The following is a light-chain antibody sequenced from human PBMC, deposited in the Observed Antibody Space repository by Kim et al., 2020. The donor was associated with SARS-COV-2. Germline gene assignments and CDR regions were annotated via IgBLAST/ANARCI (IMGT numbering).Light chain of an antibody. CDR3: QQYGSSPPVT. V-gene: IGKV3-20*01. CDR2: GAS. CDR1: QSVSSSY. J-gene: IGKJ5*01. Sequence: PGERANISCRASQSVSSSYLAWYQQKPGQAPRLLIYGASSRATGIPDRYSGSGSGTDFTLTISRLEPEDFAVYYCQQYGSSPPVTFGQGTRLEIK.